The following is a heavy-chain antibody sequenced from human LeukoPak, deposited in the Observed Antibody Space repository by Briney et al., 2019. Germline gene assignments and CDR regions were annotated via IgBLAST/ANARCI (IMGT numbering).Heavy chain of an antibody. D-gene: IGHD3-22*01. CDR1: GYTFTGYY. CDR3: ASYLDYYDSSGYYPY. Sequence: GASVKVSCKASGYTFTGYYMHWVRQAPGQGLEWMGWINPNSGGTNYAQKFQGWVTMTRDTSISTAYMELSRLRSDDTAVYYCASYLDYYDSSGYYPYWGQGTLVTVSS. CDR2: INPNSGGT. V-gene: IGHV1-2*04. J-gene: IGHJ4*02.